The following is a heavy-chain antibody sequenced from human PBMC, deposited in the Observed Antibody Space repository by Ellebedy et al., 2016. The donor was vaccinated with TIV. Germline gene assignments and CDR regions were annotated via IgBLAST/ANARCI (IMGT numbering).Heavy chain of an antibody. CDR1: GGSISSYS. CDR2: ISYTGNT. Sequence: MPSETLSLTCTVSGGSISSYSWSRIRQPPGKGLEWIGYISYTGNTNYNPSLKSRVTVSVDKSKNQFSPKVNSVTAADTAVYYCAGRVLSIAPITLRSWFDPWGQGTLVTVSS. D-gene: IGHD6-6*01. V-gene: IGHV4-59*01. CDR3: AGRVLSIAPITLRSWFDP. J-gene: IGHJ5*02.